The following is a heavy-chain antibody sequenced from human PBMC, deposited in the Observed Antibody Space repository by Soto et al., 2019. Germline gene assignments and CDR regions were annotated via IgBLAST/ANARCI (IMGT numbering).Heavy chain of an antibody. J-gene: IGHJ4*02. Sequence: QVQLQESGPGLVKPSQTLSLTCTVSGGSISGGYYWSWIRQHPGKGLEWIGYIYYSGNTYYNPSLKSLLTISVDTSKNQFSLRLSSVTAADTAVYYCARDRYGSGSLLWDYWGQGTLVTVSS. D-gene: IGHD3-10*01. CDR3: ARDRYGSGSLLWDY. CDR1: GGSISGGYY. CDR2: IYYSGNT. V-gene: IGHV4-31*01.